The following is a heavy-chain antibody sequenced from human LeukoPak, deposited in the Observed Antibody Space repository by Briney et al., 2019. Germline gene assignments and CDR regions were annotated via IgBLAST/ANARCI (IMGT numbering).Heavy chain of an antibody. V-gene: IGHV4-59*08. J-gene: IGHJ1*01. Sequence: PSETLSLTCTVSGGSISSYYWSWIRQSPGKGPEWIGYIYYSGSTRYNPSLKSRVTISVDTSKNQISLKLGSVTAADTAVYYCARHDVAGATTDYFQHWGQGTLVTVSS. CDR3: ARHDVAGATTDYFQH. CDR2: IYYSGST. CDR1: GGSISSYY. D-gene: IGHD1-26*01.